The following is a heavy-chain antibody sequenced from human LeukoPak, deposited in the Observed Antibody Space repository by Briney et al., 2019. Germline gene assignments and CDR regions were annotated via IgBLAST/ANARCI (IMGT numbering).Heavy chain of an antibody. V-gene: IGHV3-7*03. CDR3: TRQGDWNFEF. CDR2: IRPDGGER. CDR1: GFSSRTHW. D-gene: IGHD3/OR15-3a*01. Sequence: PGESLRLSCTASGFSSRTHWMSWVRQAPGKGLEWVANIRPDGGERYYGDSLKGRFTISGDNDKNSLYLQMNFLRADDTAIYYCTRQGDWNFEFWGQGTLVTVSS. J-gene: IGHJ4*02.